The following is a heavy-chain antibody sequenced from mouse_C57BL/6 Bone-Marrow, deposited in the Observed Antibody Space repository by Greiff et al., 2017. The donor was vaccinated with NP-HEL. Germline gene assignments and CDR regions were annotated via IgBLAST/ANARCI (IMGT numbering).Heavy chain of an antibody. D-gene: IGHD1-1*01. V-gene: IGHV14-4*01. CDR1: GFNIKDDY. Sequence: EVQLQQSGAELVRPGASVKLSCTASGFNIKDDYMHWVKQRPEQGLEWIGWIDPENGDTEYASKFQDKATITANTSSNTAYLQLRSMTSEDTAVYYCTTKLRYYGSSYFDYWGQGTTLTVSS. CDR3: TTKLRYYGSSYFDY. J-gene: IGHJ2*01. CDR2: IDPENGDT.